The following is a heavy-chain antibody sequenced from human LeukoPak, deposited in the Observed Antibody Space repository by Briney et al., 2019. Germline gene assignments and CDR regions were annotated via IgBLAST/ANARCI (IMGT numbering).Heavy chain of an antibody. D-gene: IGHD2-15*01. J-gene: IGHJ4*02. CDR2: IYYSGST. CDR3: ARAAYCSGASCYFDY. CDR1: GGSISSYY. Sequence: ASETLSLTCTVSGGSISSYYWSWIRQPPGKGLEWIGYIYYSGSTNYNPSLKSRVTISVDTSKNQFSLKLSSVTAADTAVYYCARAAYCSGASCYFDYWGQGTLVTVSS. V-gene: IGHV4-59*12.